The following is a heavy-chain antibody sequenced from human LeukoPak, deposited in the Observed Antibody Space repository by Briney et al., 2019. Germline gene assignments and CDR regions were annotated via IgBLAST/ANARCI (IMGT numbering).Heavy chain of an antibody. CDR2: INPNSGGT. V-gene: IGHV1-2*02. Sequence: ASAKVSCKASGYTFTSYGISWVRQAPGQGLEWMGWINPNSGGTNYAQKFQGRVTMTRDTSISTAYMELSRLRSDDTAVYYCARAGGDTMIVVVIPPLIDYWGQGTLVTVSS. J-gene: IGHJ4*02. CDR1: GYTFTSYG. D-gene: IGHD3-22*01. CDR3: ARAGGDTMIVVVIPPLIDY.